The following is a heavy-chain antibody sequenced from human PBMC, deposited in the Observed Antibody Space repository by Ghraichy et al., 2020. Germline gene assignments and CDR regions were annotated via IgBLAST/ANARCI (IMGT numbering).Heavy chain of an antibody. CDR2: IYYSGST. CDR1: GGSVSSGSYY. Sequence: SETLSLTCTVSGGSVSSGSYYWSWIRQPPGKGLEWIGYIYYSGSTNYNPSLKSRVTISVDTSKNQFSLKLSSVTAADTAVYYCAREAGYCSGGSCQNYYGMDVWGQGTTVTVSS. CDR3: AREAGYCSGGSCQNYYGMDV. V-gene: IGHV4-61*01. D-gene: IGHD2-15*01. J-gene: IGHJ6*02.